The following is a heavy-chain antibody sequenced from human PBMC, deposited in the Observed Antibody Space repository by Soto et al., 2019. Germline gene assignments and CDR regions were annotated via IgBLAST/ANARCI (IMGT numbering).Heavy chain of an antibody. CDR1: GYSYSTYW. CDR2: IYPGDSDT. V-gene: IGHV5-51*01. Sequence: GESLKISCKASGYSYSTYWIAWVRQRPGKGLDWMGIIYPGDSDTRYSPSFQGQVTISDDNSIDTAYLEWTTLRASDSAMYYCVRQYYDFWTDYPDFDYWGQGTLVTVSS. J-gene: IGHJ4*02. CDR3: VRQYYDFWTDYPDFDY. D-gene: IGHD3-3*01.